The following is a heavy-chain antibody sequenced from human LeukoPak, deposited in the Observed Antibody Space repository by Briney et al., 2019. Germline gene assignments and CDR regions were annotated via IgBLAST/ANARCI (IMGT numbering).Heavy chain of an antibody. CDR2: IYHSGST. J-gene: IGHJ6*03. Sequence: PSETLSLTCTVSGYSISSGYYWGWIRQPPGKGLEWIGSIYHSGSTYYNPSLKSRVIISVDTSKNQFSLKLSSVTAADTAVHYCARGGRLDYYYMDVWGKGTTVTVSS. CDR3: ARGGRLDYYYMDV. CDR1: GYSISSGYY. V-gene: IGHV4-38-2*02.